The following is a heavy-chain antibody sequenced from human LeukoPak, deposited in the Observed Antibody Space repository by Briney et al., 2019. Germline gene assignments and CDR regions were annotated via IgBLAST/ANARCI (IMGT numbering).Heavy chain of an antibody. D-gene: IGHD3-22*01. Sequence: SETLSLTCAVYGGSFSGYYWSWIRQPPGKGLEWIGEINHSGSTNYNPSLKSRVTISVDTSKSQFSLKLSSVTAADTAVYYCARRRITMIVVVEDNWFDPWGQGTLVTVSS. CDR2: INHSGST. CDR3: ARRRITMIVVVEDNWFDP. V-gene: IGHV4-34*01. CDR1: GGSFSGYY. J-gene: IGHJ5*02.